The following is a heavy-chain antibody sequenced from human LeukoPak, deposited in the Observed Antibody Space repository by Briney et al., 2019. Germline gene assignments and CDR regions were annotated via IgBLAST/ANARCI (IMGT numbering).Heavy chain of an antibody. CDR2: IRYDGSNK. D-gene: IGHD3-9*01. V-gene: IGHV3-30*02. CDR1: GFTFSSYG. J-gene: IGHJ4*02. Sequence: PGGSLRLSCAASGFTFSSYGMHWVRQAPGKGLEWVAFIRYDGSNKYYADSVKGRFTISRDNSKNTLYLQMNSLRAEDMAVYYCAKDRYDILTGCFDYWGQGTLVTVSS. CDR3: AKDRYDILTGCFDY.